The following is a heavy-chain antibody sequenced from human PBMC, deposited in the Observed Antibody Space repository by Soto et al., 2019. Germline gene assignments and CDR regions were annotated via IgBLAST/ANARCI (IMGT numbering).Heavy chain of an antibody. CDR3: AKDYDFWSGCFDY. CDR2: ISWNSGTI. Sequence: EVQLVESGRGLVQPGRSLRLSCAASGFTFDDYAMHWVRQAPGKGLEWVSGISWNSGTIGYADSVKGRFTISRDNAKNSLYLQMNSLRAEDTALYYCAKDYDFWSGCFDYWGQGTLVTVSS. V-gene: IGHV3-9*01. J-gene: IGHJ4*02. CDR1: GFTFDDYA. D-gene: IGHD3-3*01.